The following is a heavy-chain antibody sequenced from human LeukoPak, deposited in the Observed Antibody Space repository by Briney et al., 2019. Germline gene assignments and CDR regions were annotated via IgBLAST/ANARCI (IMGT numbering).Heavy chain of an antibody. J-gene: IGHJ3*02. V-gene: IGHV3-23*01. CDR2: ISTGGDRA. CDR3: AVDCSSPSCYGQSAFDI. Sequence: GGSLRLSCAASGFTFSNYVMDSVRPAPGKGLEWVSAISTGGDRAYYADSVKGRFTTSRDNPRNTLYLQLNSLRAEDTVIYYCAVDCSSPSCYGQSAFDIWGQGTMVTVSS. D-gene: IGHD2-2*01. CDR1: GFTFSNYV.